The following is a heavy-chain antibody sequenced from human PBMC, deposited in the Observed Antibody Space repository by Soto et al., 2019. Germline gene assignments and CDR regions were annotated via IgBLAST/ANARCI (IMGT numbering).Heavy chain of an antibody. V-gene: IGHV3-66*03. J-gene: IGHJ5*02. D-gene: IGHD5-12*01. CDR3: AKDSDIVATIQYWFDP. CDR1: GFTVSSVY. CDR2: IYAGGST. Sequence: EVQLVESGGDLIQPGGSLKLVCAASGFTVSSVYMSWVRQAPGKGLEWVSVIYAGGSTYYADSVKGRFTISRDNSKNTLYLQMNSLRAEDTAVYYCAKDSDIVATIQYWFDPWGQGTLVTVSS.